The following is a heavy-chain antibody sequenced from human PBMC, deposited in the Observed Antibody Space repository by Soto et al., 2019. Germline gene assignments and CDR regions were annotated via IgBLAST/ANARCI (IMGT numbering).Heavy chain of an antibody. Sequence: QVHLQQWGAGLLKPSETLSLTCAVYGGSFSGYYWSWIRQPPGKGLEWIGEINHSGSNNYNPSLNSRVTISVATSKNQFSLKLSSVTAADTAVYYCARETKSGPLWYWGQGTLVTVSS. CDR2: INHSGSN. D-gene: IGHD2-21*01. CDR1: GGSFSGYY. CDR3: ARETKSGPLWY. V-gene: IGHV4-34*01. J-gene: IGHJ4*02.